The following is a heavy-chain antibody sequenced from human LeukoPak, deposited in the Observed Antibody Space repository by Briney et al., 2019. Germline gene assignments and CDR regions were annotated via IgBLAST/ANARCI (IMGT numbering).Heavy chain of an antibody. V-gene: IGHV4-4*07. CDR1: GGSISSYY. J-gene: IGHJ4*02. Sequence: SETLSLTCTVSGGSISSYYWSWIRQPAGKGLEWIGRIYTSGSTNYNPSLKSRVTISVDTSKNQFSLKLSSVTAADTAVYYCARDDRYDFWSGYYTNWGQGTLVTVSS. CDR2: IYTSGST. CDR3: ARDDRYDFWSGYYTN. D-gene: IGHD3-3*01.